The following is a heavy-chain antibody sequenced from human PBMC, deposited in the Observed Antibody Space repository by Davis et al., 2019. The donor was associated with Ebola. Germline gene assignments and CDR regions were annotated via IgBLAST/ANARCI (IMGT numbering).Heavy chain of an antibody. Sequence: AASVKVSCKASGYTFTSYAMHWVRQAPGQRLEWMGWINAGNGNTKYSQKFQGRVTITRDTSASTAYTELSSLRSEDTAVYYCARDLGYITSVDYWGQGTLVTVSS. J-gene: IGHJ4*02. D-gene: IGHD6-6*01. CDR3: ARDLGYITSVDY. V-gene: IGHV1-3*01. CDR2: INAGNGNT. CDR1: GYTFTSYA.